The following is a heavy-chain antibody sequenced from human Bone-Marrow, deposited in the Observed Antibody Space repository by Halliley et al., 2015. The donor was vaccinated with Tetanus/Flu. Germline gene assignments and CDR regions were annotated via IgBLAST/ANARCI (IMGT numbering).Heavy chain of an antibody. D-gene: IGHD1-26*01. Sequence: GLVWLSRINGDGGATSHADSVKGRFTISRDNAKNILYLEMNSLSAEDGGVYYCATGDSHGLAVWGQGTVVTVAS. CDR2: INGDGGAT. V-gene: IGHV3-74*01. CDR3: ATGDSHGLAV. J-gene: IGHJ3*01.